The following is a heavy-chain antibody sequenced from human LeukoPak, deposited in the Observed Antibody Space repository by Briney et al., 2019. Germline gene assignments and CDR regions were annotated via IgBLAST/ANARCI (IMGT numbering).Heavy chain of an antibody. J-gene: IGHJ5*02. D-gene: IGHD2-15*01. CDR1: GDSISSSSDY. Sequence: SETLSLTCTVSGDSISSSSDYWGWIRQPPGKGLEWIGSIYYSGSTYYNPSLKSRVTISVDTSKNQFSLKLSSVTAADTAVYYCASAFDCSGGSCYDPWGQGTLVTVSS. CDR2: IYYSGST. V-gene: IGHV4-39*01. CDR3: ASAFDCSGGSCYDP.